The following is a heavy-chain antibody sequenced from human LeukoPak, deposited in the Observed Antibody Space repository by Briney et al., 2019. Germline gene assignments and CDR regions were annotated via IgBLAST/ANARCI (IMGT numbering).Heavy chain of an antibody. CDR1: RFTFSGYW. CDR2: INGAGSET. D-gene: IGHD6-6*01. CDR3: ARDGDSISSFYYYYYMDV. V-gene: IGHV3-74*01. Sequence: GGSLRLSCAASRFTFSGYWMHWVRQAPGKGLIWVAGINGAGSETTYADSVEGRFTVSRDNAKNTLHLQMNSLRAEDTGAYFCARDGDSISSFYYYYYMDVWGKGTTVTVSS. J-gene: IGHJ6*03.